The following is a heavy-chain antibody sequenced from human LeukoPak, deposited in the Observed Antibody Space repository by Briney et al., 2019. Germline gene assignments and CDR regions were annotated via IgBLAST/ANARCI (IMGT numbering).Heavy chain of an antibody. V-gene: IGHV4-39*07. J-gene: IGHJ2*01. Sequence: PSETLSLTCTVSGDSISSSNSYWGWMRQPPGQGLEWIGTVFYSGCPYYNPSLKSRVTISMDTSKNQFSLNLTSVTAADTAVYYCARGAFDLWGRGTLVTVSS. CDR2: VFYSGCP. CDR3: ARGAFDL. CDR1: GDSISSSNSY.